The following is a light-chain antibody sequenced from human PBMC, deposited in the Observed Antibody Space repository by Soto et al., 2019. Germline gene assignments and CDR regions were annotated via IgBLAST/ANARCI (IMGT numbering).Light chain of an antibody. CDR2: QAS. J-gene: IGKJ1*01. Sequence: DIQMTQSPSSLSASVGDRVTITCRASQGINTWLAWYQQKPGSAPKLLIYQASSLESGAPSRFSGSGSGTEFTLSISSLQPDDFGTYYCQQYDSYPWMFGQGTTVELK. V-gene: IGKV1-5*03. CDR1: QGINTW. CDR3: QQYDSYPWM.